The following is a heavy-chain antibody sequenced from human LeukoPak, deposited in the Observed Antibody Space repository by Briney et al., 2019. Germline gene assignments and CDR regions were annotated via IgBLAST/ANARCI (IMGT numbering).Heavy chain of an antibody. Sequence: SETLSLTCTVSGGSISSGSYYWSWIRQSAGKGLEWIGRIYTTGSTKYNPSLKSRVTISVDTSKSQFSLKVNSVTAADTAVYYCARGAAVRGVIPSYWYFDLWGRGTLVTVSS. CDR1: GGSISSGSYY. J-gene: IGHJ2*01. CDR3: ARGAAVRGVIPSYWYFDL. V-gene: IGHV4-61*02. D-gene: IGHD3-10*01. CDR2: IYTTGST.